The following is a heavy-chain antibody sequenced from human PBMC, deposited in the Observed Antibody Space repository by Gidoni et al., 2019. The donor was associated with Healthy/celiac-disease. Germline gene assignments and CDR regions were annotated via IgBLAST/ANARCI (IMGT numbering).Heavy chain of an antibody. CDR2: INHSGST. CDR1: GGSFSGYY. Sequence: QAQLQQCGAGLLKPSETLSLTCAVYGGSFSGYYWSWIRQPPGKGLEWIGEINHSGSTNYNPSLKSRVTISVDTSKNQFSLKLSSVTAADTAVYYCARGVVVVVAARWFDPWGQGTLVTVSS. D-gene: IGHD2-15*01. J-gene: IGHJ5*02. CDR3: ARGVVVVVAARWFDP. V-gene: IGHV4-34*01.